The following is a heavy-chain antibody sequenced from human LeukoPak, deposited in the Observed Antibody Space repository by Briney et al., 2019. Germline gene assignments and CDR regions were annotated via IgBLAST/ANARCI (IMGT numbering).Heavy chain of an antibody. CDR1: GFTFADYA. CDR2: ISWNSGTI. D-gene: IGHD6-13*01. Sequence: GRSLRLSCAASGFTFADYAMHWVRQAPGKGLEGVSGISWNSGTIHYADSVKGRFTISRDNAKNSLYRQMNRLRAEDTAFYYCAKDFRSRSSTWYPYFDYWGQGSLVTVSS. V-gene: IGHV3-9*01. J-gene: IGHJ4*02. CDR3: AKDFRSRSSTWYPYFDY.